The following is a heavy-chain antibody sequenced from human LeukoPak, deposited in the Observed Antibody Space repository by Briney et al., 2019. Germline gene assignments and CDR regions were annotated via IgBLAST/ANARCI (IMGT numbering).Heavy chain of an antibody. J-gene: IGHJ5*02. CDR2: IYHSGST. V-gene: IGHV4-30-2*01. CDR3: ARHPGVYGSGSYYIPNWFDP. D-gene: IGHD3-10*01. CDR1: GGSISSGGYS. Sequence: SETLSLTCAVSGGSISSGGYSWSWIRQPPGKGLEWIGYIYHSGSTYYNPSLKSRVTISVDRSKNQFSLKLSSVTAADTAVYYCARHPGVYGSGSYYIPNWFDPWGQGTLVTVSS.